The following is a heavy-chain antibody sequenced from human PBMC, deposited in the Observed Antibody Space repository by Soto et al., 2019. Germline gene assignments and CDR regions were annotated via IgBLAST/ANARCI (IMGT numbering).Heavy chain of an antibody. D-gene: IGHD6-13*01. V-gene: IGHV3-64D*06. Sequence: VGSLRLSSSGSGFTVSSFGMHWVRQAPGKGLEHVSTLSSNGIGTYYADSVKGRFTFSRDTSKNTLYLQMSSLRTEDTAVYYCVKDMGQAAVGIRYPYGLDVWGLGTTVTVSS. CDR1: GFTVSSFG. CDR3: VKDMGQAAVGIRYPYGLDV. CDR2: LSSNGIGT. J-gene: IGHJ6*02.